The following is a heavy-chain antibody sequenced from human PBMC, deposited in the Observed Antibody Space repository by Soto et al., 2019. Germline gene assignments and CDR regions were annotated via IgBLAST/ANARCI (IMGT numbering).Heavy chain of an antibody. Sequence: VQLVESGGGLVKPGGSLRLSCAASGFTFGSYSMNWVRQAPGKGLEWVSSISSSSSYIYYADSVKGRFTISRDNAKNSLYLQMNSMRAEDTAVYYCARSEYCSGGSCYPHWGQGTLVTVSS. CDR1: GFTFGSYS. CDR3: ARSEYCSGGSCYPH. V-gene: IGHV3-21*01. D-gene: IGHD2-15*01. J-gene: IGHJ4*02. CDR2: ISSSSSYI.